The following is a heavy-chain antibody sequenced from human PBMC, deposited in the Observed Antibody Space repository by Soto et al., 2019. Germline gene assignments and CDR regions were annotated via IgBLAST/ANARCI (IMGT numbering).Heavy chain of an antibody. D-gene: IGHD5-18*01. CDR3: AGEYTYGSNFFDC. CDR1: GGSISSPAYY. Sequence: PSETLSLTCTVSGGSISSPAYYWSWIRQHPGKGLEWIGYISHSGITYYNPSLKSRVIISVDTSKNQFSLSLTSVTAADTAVYYCAGEYTYGSNFFDCWGQGALVTVSS. J-gene: IGHJ4*02. CDR2: ISHSGIT. V-gene: IGHV4-31*03.